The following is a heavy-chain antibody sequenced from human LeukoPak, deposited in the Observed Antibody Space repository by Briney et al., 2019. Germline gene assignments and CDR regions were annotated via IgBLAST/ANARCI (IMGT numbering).Heavy chain of an antibody. D-gene: IGHD6-13*01. V-gene: IGHV1-69*04. CDR1: GGTFSSYA. J-gene: IGHJ6*02. CDR3: ARAAAAQYYYYGMDV. CDR2: IIPVLGIT. Sequence: SVKVSCKASGGTFSSYAISWVRQAPGQGLEWMGRIIPVLGITNYAQKFQGRVTITADKSTSTAYMELSSLRSEDTAVYYCARAAAAQYYYYGMDVWGQGTTVTVSS.